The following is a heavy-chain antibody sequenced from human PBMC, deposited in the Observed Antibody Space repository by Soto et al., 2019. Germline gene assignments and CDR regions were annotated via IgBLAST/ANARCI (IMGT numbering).Heavy chain of an antibody. CDR2: IFSNDEK. J-gene: IGHJ4*02. D-gene: IGHD6-13*01. CDR3: ARIYPGSAEAGTYTTTFDY. CDR1: GFSLSNARMG. Sequence: QVTLKESGPVLVKPTETLTLTCTVSGFSLSNARMGVSWIRQPPGKALEWLAHIFSNDEKSYSTSLKSRLTISKDTSKSQVVLTMTNMDPVDTATYYCARIYPGSAEAGTYTTTFDYWGQGTLVTVSS. V-gene: IGHV2-26*01.